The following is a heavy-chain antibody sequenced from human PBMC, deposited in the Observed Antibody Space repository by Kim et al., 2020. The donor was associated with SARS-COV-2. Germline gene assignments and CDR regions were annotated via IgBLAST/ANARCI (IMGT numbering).Heavy chain of an antibody. D-gene: IGHD5-12*01. Sequence: GGSLRLSCAASGFTFSSYWMHWVRQAPGKGLVWVSRVNGEGSSTSYADSVKGRFTISRDNAKNTLYLQMNSLRAEDTAVYYCAGGYSYWGQGTLVTVSS. CDR2: VNGEGSST. CDR1: GFTFSSYW. J-gene: IGHJ4*02. V-gene: IGHV3-74*01. CDR3: AGGYSY.